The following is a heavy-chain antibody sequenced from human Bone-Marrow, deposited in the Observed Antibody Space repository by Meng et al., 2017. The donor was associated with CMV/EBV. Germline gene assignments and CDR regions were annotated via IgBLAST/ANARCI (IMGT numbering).Heavy chain of an antibody. CDR3: ARWEWFVSGMDV. CDR1: GFTFSDYY. Sequence: GESLKISCAASGFTFSDYYMSWIRQAPGKGLEWIADIDSTGWTTHYADSVQGRFTISRDNTRSSLFLQMNSLRADDTAVYYCARWEWFVSGMDVCGQGTTVTVSS. CDR2: IDSTGWTT. J-gene: IGHJ6*02. V-gene: IGHV3-11*04. D-gene: IGHD3-3*01.